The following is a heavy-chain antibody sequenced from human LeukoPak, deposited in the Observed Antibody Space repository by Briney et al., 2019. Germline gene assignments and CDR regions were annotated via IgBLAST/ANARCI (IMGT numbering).Heavy chain of an antibody. CDR2: IKQDGSEK. CDR1: GFTISTYY. J-gene: IGHJ6*03. V-gene: IGHV3-7*01. CDR3: AREHYFYYMDG. Sequence: GGSLRLSCAASGFTISTYYMSWVRQAPGRGLEWVANIKQDGSEKFYVDSVKGRFTISRDNAENSLYLQMNSLRAEDTAIYYCAREHYFYYMDGWGKGTTVTVSS.